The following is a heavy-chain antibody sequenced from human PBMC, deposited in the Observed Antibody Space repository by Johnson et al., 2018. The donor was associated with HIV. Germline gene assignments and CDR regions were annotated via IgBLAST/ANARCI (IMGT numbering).Heavy chain of an antibody. CDR3: AKVMSTIWDDAVDI. V-gene: IGHV3-23*04. CDR1: GLTFSDYY. J-gene: IGHJ3*02. D-gene: IGHD3-16*01. Sequence: VQLVESGGGLVKPGGSLIVSCEASGLTFSDYYMSWIRQAPGKGLEWVSGISGSGGSTYYAGSVKGRFTISRDNSKNTVYLQMNSLRAEDTAVYYCAKVMSTIWDDAVDIWGQGTMVTVSS. CDR2: ISGSGGST.